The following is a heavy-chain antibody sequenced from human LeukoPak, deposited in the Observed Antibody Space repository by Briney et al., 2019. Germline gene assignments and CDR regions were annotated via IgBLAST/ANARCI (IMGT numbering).Heavy chain of an antibody. CDR3: ARPAYYYDSSGYYEDGRFDY. D-gene: IGHD3-22*01. CDR1: GYTFTSYY. Sequence: ASVKVSCKASGYTFTSYYMHWVRQAPGQGIEWMGIISPSGGSTSYAQKFQGRVTMTRDTSTSTVYMELSSLRSEDTAVYYCARPAYYYDSSGYYEDGRFDYWGQGTLVTVSS. V-gene: IGHV1-46*03. J-gene: IGHJ4*02. CDR2: ISPSGGST.